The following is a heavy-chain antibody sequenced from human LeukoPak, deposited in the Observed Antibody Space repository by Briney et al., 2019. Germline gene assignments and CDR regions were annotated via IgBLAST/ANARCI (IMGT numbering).Heavy chain of an antibody. J-gene: IGHJ6*03. CDR3: ARDPYSGGYGADYYYYMDV. CDR2: IKKDGSEK. D-gene: IGHD1-26*01. V-gene: IGHV3-7*01. CDR1: ELIFSDFW. Sequence: GGSLRLSCVASELIFSDFWMTWVRHSRGKGLEWVATIKKDGSEKYYVDSVKGRFTISRDNAQKSLYLQMDSLTAEDTAVYYCARDPYSGGYGADYYYYMDVWGKGTTVTVSS.